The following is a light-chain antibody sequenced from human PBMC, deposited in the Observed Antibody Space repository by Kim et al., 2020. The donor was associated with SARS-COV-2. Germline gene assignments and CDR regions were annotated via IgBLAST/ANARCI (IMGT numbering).Light chain of an antibody. Sequence: EIVMTQSPATLSVSPGDRVTLSCRASQSVSSSLAWYQHKPGQAPRLLIYGASTRATGIAARFSGSGSGTEFTLSISSLQSEDFAVYYCQQYNNWPSWTFGQGTKVDIK. CDR3: QQYNNWPSWT. CDR1: QSVSSS. J-gene: IGKJ1*01. V-gene: IGKV3D-15*01. CDR2: GAS.